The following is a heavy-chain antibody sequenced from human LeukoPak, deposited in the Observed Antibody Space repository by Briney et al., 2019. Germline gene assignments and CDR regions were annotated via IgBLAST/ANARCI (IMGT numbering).Heavy chain of an antibody. Sequence: SETLSLTCTVSGGSINNSYWSWIRQPPGKGLEWIGYIFNTGSTNSNPSPNYNPSLKSRVTISVDTSKNQFSLKLSSVTAADTAVYYCARDSSVGAYYYFDFWGQGTLVTVPS. CDR3: ARDSSVGAYYYFDF. J-gene: IGHJ4*02. V-gene: IGHV4-59*12. D-gene: IGHD1-26*01. CDR1: GGSINNSY. CDR2: IFNTGSTNSNPSP.